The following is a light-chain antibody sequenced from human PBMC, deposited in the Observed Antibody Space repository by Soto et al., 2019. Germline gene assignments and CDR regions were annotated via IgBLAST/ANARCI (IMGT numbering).Light chain of an antibody. CDR2: DAS. J-gene: IGKJ5*01. V-gene: IGKV3-11*01. CDR1: QSVSSN. Sequence: EIALTQSPGSLSLSPGERATLSYRASQSVSSNLAWYQQKPGQAPRLLIYDASNRATGIPARFSGSGSGTDFTLTISSLEPEDFAVYYCQQRSNWPITFGQGTRLEIK. CDR3: QQRSNWPIT.